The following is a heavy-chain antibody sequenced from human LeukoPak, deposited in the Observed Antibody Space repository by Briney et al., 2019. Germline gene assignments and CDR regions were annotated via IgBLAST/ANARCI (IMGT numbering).Heavy chain of an antibody. CDR2: INHSGST. CDR1: GGSFSGYY. J-gene: IGHJ5*01. V-gene: IGHV4-34*01. Sequence: SETLSLTCAVYGGSFSGYYWSWIRQPPGKGLEWIGEINHSGSTNYNPSLKSRVTISVDTSKNQFSLKLSTVTAADKAVYYCARTLLVTTTAFDSWGQGTLVTVSS. D-gene: IGHD5-12*01. CDR3: ARTLLVTTTAFDS.